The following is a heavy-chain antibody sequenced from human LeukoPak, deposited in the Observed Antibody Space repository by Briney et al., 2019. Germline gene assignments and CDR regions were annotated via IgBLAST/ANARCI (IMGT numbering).Heavy chain of an antibody. V-gene: IGHV4-4*07. J-gene: IGHJ5*02. CDR2: IYTSGST. Sequence: SETLSHTCTVSGGSISSYYWSWIRQPAGKGLEWIGRIYTSGSTNYNPSLKSRVTMSVTPYKQQFSLKPDSAAAADTAAYYCARFNYVGRFDPWGQGTLVTVSS. CDR1: GGSISSYY. D-gene: IGHD4-11*01. CDR3: ARFNYVGRFDP.